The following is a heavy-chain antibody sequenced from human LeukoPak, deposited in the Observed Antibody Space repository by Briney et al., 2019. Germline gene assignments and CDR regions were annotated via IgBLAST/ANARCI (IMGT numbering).Heavy chain of an antibody. CDR1: GFTFSAYA. V-gene: IGHV3-23*01. Sequence: GGCQRLSCEPSGFTFSAYAMTWARQAPGKGLEWVSSIGSDNKPHFLESVKGRFAISRDNSKNTLFLQLHNLRVEDTALYYCARDLHYYVAMRVWGQAAPVTVSS. J-gene: IGHJ6*02. CDR3: ARDLHYYVAMRV. CDR2: IGSDNKP. D-gene: IGHD3-10*02.